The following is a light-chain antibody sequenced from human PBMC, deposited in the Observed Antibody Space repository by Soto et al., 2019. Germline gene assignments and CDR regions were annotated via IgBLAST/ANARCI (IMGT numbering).Light chain of an antibody. V-gene: IGKV3-15*01. J-gene: IGKJ1*01. CDR1: QSVSSN. Sequence: EIVMTQSPATLSVSPGERVTLSCRASQSVSSNLAWYQQIPGQAPRLLIYGASTRATGIPARFSGSGSGTEFTLTISSLQSEAFAVYYCQQYNNWPRTFGQGTKVESK. CDR3: QQYNNWPRT. CDR2: GAS.